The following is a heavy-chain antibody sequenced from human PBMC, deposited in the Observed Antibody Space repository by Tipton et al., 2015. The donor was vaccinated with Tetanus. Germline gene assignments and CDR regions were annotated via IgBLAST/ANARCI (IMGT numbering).Heavy chain of an antibody. CDR2: ISPSGNT. Sequence: TLSLTCAVYGGSFSNYFWRWIRQPPGKGLEWIGEISPSGNTNYNPSLKSRVTMSVNTSKNRFSLRLSSVTAADTALYYCARSQRVEDDAGGLDFLTGFYGDYWFDLWGRGIPVTVSS. CDR1: GGSFSNYF. D-gene: IGHD3-9*01. V-gene: IGHV4-34*01. CDR3: ARSQRVEDDAGGLDFLTGFYGDYWFDL. J-gene: IGHJ5*02.